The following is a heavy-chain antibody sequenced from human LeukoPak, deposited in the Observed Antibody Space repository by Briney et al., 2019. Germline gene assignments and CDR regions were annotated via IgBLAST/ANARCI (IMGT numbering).Heavy chain of an antibody. D-gene: IGHD6-25*01. CDR1: GGSFSGYY. CDR2: INHSGST. V-gene: IGHV4-34*01. CDR3: ARGRREVDY. Sequence: SETLSLTCAVYGGSFSGYYWSWIRQPPGKGLEWIGEINHSGSTNYNPSLKSRVTISVDTSKNQFSLKLSSVTAADTAVYYCARGRREVDYWGQGTLVTVSS. J-gene: IGHJ4*02.